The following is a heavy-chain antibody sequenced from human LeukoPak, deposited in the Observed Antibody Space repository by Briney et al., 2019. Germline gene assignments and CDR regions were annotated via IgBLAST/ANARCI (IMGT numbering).Heavy chain of an antibody. CDR2: IKQDGSEK. CDR1: GFTFSSYW. J-gene: IGHJ4*02. Sequence: GGSLRLSCAASGFTFSSYWMSWVRQAPGKGLEWVANIKQDGSEKYYVDSVKGRITISRDNAKNTLYLQMNSLRAEDTAVYYCARDWGYYDSPHYYFDYWGQGTLVTVSS. D-gene: IGHD3-22*01. V-gene: IGHV3-7*01. CDR3: ARDWGYYDSPHYYFDY.